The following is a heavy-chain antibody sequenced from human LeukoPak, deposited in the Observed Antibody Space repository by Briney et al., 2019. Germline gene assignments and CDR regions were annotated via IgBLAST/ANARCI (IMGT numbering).Heavy chain of an antibody. D-gene: IGHD6-19*01. CDR3: ARELYSSGWYYFDY. CDR2: ISYGGGIK. Sequence: PGRSLRLSCAASGFTFSSYAIHWVRQAPGKGLDWVALISYGGGIKSYADSVKGRFTISRDSSTLYLQMNSLRAEDTAVYYCARELYSSGWYYFDYWGQGTLVTVSS. J-gene: IGHJ4*02. CDR1: GFTFSSYA. V-gene: IGHV3-30-3*01.